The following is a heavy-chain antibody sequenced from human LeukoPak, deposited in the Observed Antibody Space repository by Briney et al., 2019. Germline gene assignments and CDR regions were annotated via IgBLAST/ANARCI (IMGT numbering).Heavy chain of an antibody. D-gene: IGHD3-10*01. J-gene: IGHJ4*02. Sequence: SETLSLTCTVSGSSISSYYWSWIRQPPGKGLEWIGYMYYSGSTNYNPSLKSRVTISVDTSKNQFSLKLSSVTAADTAVYYCANDLAYYYGSGSQLDCYWGQGTLVTVSS. V-gene: IGHV4-59*01. CDR3: ANDLAYYYGSGSQLDCY. CDR1: GSSISSYY. CDR2: MYYSGST.